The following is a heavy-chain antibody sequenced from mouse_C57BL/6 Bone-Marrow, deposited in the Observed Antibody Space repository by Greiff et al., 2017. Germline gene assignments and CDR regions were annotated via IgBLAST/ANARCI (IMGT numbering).Heavy chain of an antibody. V-gene: IGHV1-55*01. CDR1: GYTFTRYW. D-gene: IGHD2-3*01. J-gene: IGHJ3*01. CDR3: ARRDYDGYYLV. CDR2: IYPGSGST. Sequence: QVQLKQPGAELVKPGASVKMSCKASGYTFTRYWITWVKQRPGQGLEWIGDIYPGSGSTNYNEKFKSKATLTVDTSSSTAYMQRSSLTSEDSAVYYCARRDYDGYYLVWGQGTLATVSA.